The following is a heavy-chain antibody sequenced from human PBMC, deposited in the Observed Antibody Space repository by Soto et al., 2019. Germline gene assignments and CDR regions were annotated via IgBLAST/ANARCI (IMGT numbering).Heavy chain of an antibody. Sequence: QITLKESGPTLVKPTQTLTLTCTFSGFSLSTSGVGVGWIRQPPGKALEWLALIYWDDDKRYSPSLKSRLTIPKDPSKNQVILKMTDMDPVDTATYYCAHSLIGYYYESRGSNWLDPWGQGTLVTVSS. CDR1: GFSLSTSGVG. J-gene: IGHJ5*02. D-gene: IGHD3-22*01. CDR3: AHSLIGYYYESRGSNWLDP. V-gene: IGHV2-5*02. CDR2: IYWDDDK.